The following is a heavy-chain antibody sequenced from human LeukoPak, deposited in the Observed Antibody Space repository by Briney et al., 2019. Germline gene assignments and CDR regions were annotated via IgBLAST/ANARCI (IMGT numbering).Heavy chain of an antibody. V-gene: IGHV3-21*01. CDR2: ISSSSSYI. J-gene: IGHJ4*02. Sequence: RGSLRLSCAASGFTFSSYSMNWVRQAPGKGLEWVSSISSSSSYIYYADSVKGRFTISRDNAKNSLHLQMNSLRAEDTAVYYCARDGRVTVGATRYGYWGQGTLVTVSS. CDR1: GFTFSSYS. CDR3: ARDGRVTVGATRYGY. D-gene: IGHD1-26*01.